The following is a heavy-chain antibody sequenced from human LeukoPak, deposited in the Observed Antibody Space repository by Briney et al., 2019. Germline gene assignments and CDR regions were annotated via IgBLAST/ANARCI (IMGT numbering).Heavy chain of an antibody. CDR1: GFTVSSNY. D-gene: IGHD5-24*01. CDR2: IYSGGST. CDR3: ARRMATNNGLDY. V-gene: IGHV3-53*01. J-gene: IGHJ4*02. Sequence: GGSLRLSCAASGFTVSSNYMSWVRQAPGKGLEWVSVIYSGGSTYYADSVKGRFTISRDNSKNTLYLQMNSLRAEDTAVYYCARRMATNNGLDYWGQGTLVTVSS.